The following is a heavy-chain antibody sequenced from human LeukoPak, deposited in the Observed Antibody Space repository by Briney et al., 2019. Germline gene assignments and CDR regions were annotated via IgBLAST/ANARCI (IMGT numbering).Heavy chain of an antibody. CDR2: IIPIFGTA. V-gene: IGHV1-69*05. CDR1: GGTFSSYA. CDR3: ARDQHGDYESDYFDY. J-gene: IGHJ4*02. Sequence: ASVKVSCKASGGTFSSYAIIWVRQAPGQGLEWMGGIIPIFGTANYAQKFQGRVTITTDESTSTAYMELSSLRSEDTAVYYCARDQHGDYESDYFDYWGQGTLVTVSS. D-gene: IGHD4-17*01.